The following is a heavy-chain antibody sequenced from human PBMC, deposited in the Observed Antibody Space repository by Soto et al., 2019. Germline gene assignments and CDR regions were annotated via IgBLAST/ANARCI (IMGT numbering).Heavy chain of an antibody. CDR3: AKDKAIFPMWYYGMDV. D-gene: IGHD3-10*02. J-gene: IGHJ6*02. CDR1: GFTFSSYG. V-gene: IGHV3-30*18. Sequence: GEPLRLSCAASGFTFSSYGMHWVRQAPGKGLEWVAVISYDGSNKYYADSVKGRFTISRDNSKNTLYLQMNSLRAEDTAVYYCAKDKAIFPMWYYGMDVWGQGTTVTVSS. CDR2: ISYDGSNK.